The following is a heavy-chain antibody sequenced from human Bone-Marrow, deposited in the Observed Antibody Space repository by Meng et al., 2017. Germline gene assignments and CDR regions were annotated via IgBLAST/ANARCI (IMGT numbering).Heavy chain of an antibody. D-gene: IGHD7-27*01. Sequence: QVQLGQSGAEVKKPGASVKVSCKASGYTFTSYDINWVRQATGQGLEWMGRIIPILGIANYAQKFQGRVTITADKSTSTAYMELSSLRSEDTAVYYCARDTSLLGKANWGQGTLVTVSS. CDR2: IIPILGIA. CDR3: ARDTSLLGKAN. J-gene: IGHJ4*02. CDR1: GYTFTSYD. V-gene: IGHV1-69*09.